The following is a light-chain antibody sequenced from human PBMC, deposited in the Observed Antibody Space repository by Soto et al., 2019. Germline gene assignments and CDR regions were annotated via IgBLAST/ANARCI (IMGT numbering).Light chain of an antibody. V-gene: IGKV2-28*01. Sequence: DIVMTQSPLSLPVTPGEPASISCRSSQSLLHSNGYNYLDWYLQKPGQSPQLLIYLGSNRSSGVPDRFSGSGSGTDFTLKISRGEAEDVGVYYCMQALQTPLTFGGGTKVDI. CDR1: QSLLHSNGYNY. CDR2: LGS. CDR3: MQALQTPLT. J-gene: IGKJ4*01.